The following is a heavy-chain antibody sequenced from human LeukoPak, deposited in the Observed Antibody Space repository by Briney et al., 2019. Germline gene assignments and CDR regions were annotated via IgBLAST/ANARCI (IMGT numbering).Heavy chain of an antibody. CDR1: GFTFTYAW. D-gene: IGHD2-2*01. CDR2: IKSKLDGETT. V-gene: IGHV3-15*01. Sequence: PGGSLRLSCAASGFTFTYAWMTWVRQAPGKGLEWVGRIKSKLDGETTDYAEPVEGRFTISRDDSRNTLYLQMNSLKTEDTAVYYCTTVVVPAYYYYMDVWGKGTTVTVSS. J-gene: IGHJ6*03. CDR3: TTVVVPAYYYYMDV.